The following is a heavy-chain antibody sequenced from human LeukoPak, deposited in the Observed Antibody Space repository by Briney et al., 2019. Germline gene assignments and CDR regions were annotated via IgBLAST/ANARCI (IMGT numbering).Heavy chain of an antibody. J-gene: IGHJ4*02. Sequence: SETLSLTCVVSGGSVSGYYWGWIWQPPGRGLEWIGYVYYSGSTNYNPSFKSRITISVDTSRNQFSLHLSSVTAADTAVYYCARIHRYCSGGACYVLDNWGQGTLVAVSS. V-gene: IGHV4-59*02. D-gene: IGHD2-15*01. CDR1: GGSVSGYY. CDR2: VYYSGST. CDR3: ARIHRYCSGGACYVLDN.